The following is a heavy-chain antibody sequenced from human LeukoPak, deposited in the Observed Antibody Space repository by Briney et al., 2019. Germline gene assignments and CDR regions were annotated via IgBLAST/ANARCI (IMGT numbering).Heavy chain of an antibody. CDR1: GYTFTDYY. D-gene: IGHD3-22*01. CDR2: INPNSGGT. J-gene: IGHJ4*02. V-gene: IGHV1-2*02. CDR3: ARKYYYDGSGYQGGPLL. Sequence: ASVKVSCKASGYTFTDYYMYWVRQARGQGLEWMGWINPNSGGTNYVQKFQGRVTMTRDTSISTAYMELSRLTSDDTAVYYCARKYYYDGSGYQGGPLLWGQGTLVTVSS.